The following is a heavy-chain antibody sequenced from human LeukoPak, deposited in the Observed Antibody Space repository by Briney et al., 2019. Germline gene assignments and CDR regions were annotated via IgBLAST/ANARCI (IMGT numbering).Heavy chain of an antibody. CDR1: GYTFTGSY. J-gene: IGHJ5*02. D-gene: IGHD4-17*01. Sequence: ASVKVSCKASGYTFTGSYMHWVRQAPGQGLEWMGWINPNSGGTNYAQKFQGRVTMTRDTSISTAYMELSSLRSDDTAVYYCARDLGTTVTQNWFDPWGQGTLVTVSS. V-gene: IGHV1-2*02. CDR3: ARDLGTTVTQNWFDP. CDR2: INPNSGGT.